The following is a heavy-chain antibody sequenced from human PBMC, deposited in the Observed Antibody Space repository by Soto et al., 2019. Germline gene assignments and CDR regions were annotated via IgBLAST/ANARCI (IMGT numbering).Heavy chain of an antibody. Sequence: SETLSLTCTVSGSSINSSGYYWGWIRQPPGKGLEWIGSMFYGVSTYYNPSLKSRVTVFVDTSKNQFSLNLRSVTAADTAVYYCARLPSRHLVDYWGQGTLVTVSS. CDR3: ARLPSRHLVDY. J-gene: IGHJ4*02. CDR1: GSSINSSGYY. CDR2: MFYGVST. V-gene: IGHV4-39*01. D-gene: IGHD3-3*02.